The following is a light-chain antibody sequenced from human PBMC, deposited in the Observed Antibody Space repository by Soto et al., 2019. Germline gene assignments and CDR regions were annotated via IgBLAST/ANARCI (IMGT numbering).Light chain of an antibody. V-gene: IGLV2-23*01. CDR1: SSDVGSYNL. Sequence: QSALTQPASVSGSPGQSITISCTATSSDVGSYNLVSWYQQHPGKAPKLMIYEGSKRPSGVSNRFSGSKSGNTASLTISGLQAEDEADYYCCSYAGSSTLDVVFGGGTKLTVL. CDR3: CSYAGSSTLDVV. CDR2: EGS. J-gene: IGLJ2*01.